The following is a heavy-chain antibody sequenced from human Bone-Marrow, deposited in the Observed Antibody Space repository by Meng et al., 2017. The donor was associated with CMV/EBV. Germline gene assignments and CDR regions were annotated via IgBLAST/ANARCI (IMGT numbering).Heavy chain of an antibody. CDR1: GYPFTSYY. Sequence: GYPFTSYYMPWLGQAPGQGLEWLGRINPSGGSTSYAQKFQGRVTMTRDTSTSTVYMELSSLRSEDTAVYYCAREHCSSTSCSRFDYWGQGTLVTVSS. CDR3: AREHCSSTSCSRFDY. CDR2: INPSGGST. V-gene: IGHV1-46*01. J-gene: IGHJ4*02. D-gene: IGHD2-2*01.